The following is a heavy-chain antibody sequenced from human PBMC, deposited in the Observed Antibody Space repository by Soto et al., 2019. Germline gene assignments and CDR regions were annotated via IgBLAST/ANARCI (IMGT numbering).Heavy chain of an antibody. D-gene: IGHD2-15*01. J-gene: IGHJ4*02. V-gene: IGHV3-33*01. CDR1: GFTVSSYG. CDR2: IWYDGSRK. CDR3: ARDILDRLKPRETRFFDY. Sequence: ESGGGVVEPGRSLRLYCAASGFTVSSYGMHWVRQAPGKGLEWVAVIWYDGSRKFYADPVKGRFTSSRDNSNLYLQMNSLRVDDTAVYYCARDILDRLKPRETRFFDYWGQGTLVTVSS.